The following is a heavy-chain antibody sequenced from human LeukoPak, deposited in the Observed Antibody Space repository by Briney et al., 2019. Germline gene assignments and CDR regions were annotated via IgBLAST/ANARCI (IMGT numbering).Heavy chain of an antibody. CDR3: AKDAYYGSGKRIDY. V-gene: IGHV3-7*05. J-gene: IGHJ4*02. Sequence: GGSLRLSCAASGFTFRSYWMSWVRQAPGKGLEWVANIKQDGSEKYYVDSVKGRFTISRDNAKNSLYLQMNSLRAEDTAVYYGAKDAYYGSGKRIDYWGQGTLVTVSS. CDR2: IKQDGSEK. D-gene: IGHD3-10*01. CDR1: GFTFRSYW.